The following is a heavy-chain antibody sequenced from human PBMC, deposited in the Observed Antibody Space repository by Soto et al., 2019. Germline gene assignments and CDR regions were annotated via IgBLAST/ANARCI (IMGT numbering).Heavy chain of an antibody. J-gene: IGHJ6*03. V-gene: IGHV3-21*01. CDR1: GFTFSSYS. Sequence: GGSLRLSCAASGFTFSSYSMNWVRQAPGKGLEWVSSISSSSSYIYYADSVKGRFTISRDNAKNSLYLQMNSLRAEDTAVYYCARDVGGDILTGYNLYYYYMDVWGKGTTVTVSS. CDR2: ISSSSSYI. CDR3: ARDVGGDILTGYNLYYYYMDV. D-gene: IGHD3-9*01.